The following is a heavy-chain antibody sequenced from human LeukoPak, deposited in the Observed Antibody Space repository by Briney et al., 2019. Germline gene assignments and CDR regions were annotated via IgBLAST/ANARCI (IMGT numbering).Heavy chain of an antibody. CDR1: GFTFSTYE. CDR3: AREGRSGYDLTGYYGMDV. J-gene: IGHJ6*04. CDR2: IGSSDTM. Sequence: GGSLRLSCAASGFTFSTYEMNWVRQAPGKGLEWVSYIGSSDTMYYADSVKGRFTISRDNAKNSLYLQMNSLRAEDTAIYYCAREGRSGYDLTGYYGMDVWGKGTTVTASS. D-gene: IGHD5-12*01. V-gene: IGHV3-48*03.